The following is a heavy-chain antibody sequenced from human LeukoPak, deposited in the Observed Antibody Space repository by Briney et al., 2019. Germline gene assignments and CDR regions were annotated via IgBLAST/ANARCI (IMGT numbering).Heavy chain of an antibody. D-gene: IGHD3-10*01. CDR2: MHPNSGGT. V-gene: IGHV1-8*01. Sequence: SVKVSCKASGNTFTSYDINWVRQATGQGLEYMGWMHPNSGGTGYAQKFQGRVTMTRNTSISTAYMELRSLRSEDTAVYYCARETSYGSGSYYNVIRYMDVWGKGTTVTISS. CDR1: GNTFTSYD. CDR3: ARETSYGSGSYYNVIRYMDV. J-gene: IGHJ6*04.